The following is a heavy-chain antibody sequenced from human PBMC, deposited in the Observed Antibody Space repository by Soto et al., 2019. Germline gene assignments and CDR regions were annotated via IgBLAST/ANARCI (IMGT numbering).Heavy chain of an antibody. J-gene: IGHJ4*02. V-gene: IGHV5-10-1*01. CDR1: GYSFTSYW. Sequence: GESLKISCKGSGYSFTSYWISWVRQMPGKGLEWMGKIDPSDSYTNYSPSFQGHVTISADKSISTAYLQWSSLKASDTAMYYCARHGGYNWNHEVDYWGQGTLVTVSS. D-gene: IGHD1-20*01. CDR3: ARHGGYNWNHEVDY. CDR2: IDPSDSYT.